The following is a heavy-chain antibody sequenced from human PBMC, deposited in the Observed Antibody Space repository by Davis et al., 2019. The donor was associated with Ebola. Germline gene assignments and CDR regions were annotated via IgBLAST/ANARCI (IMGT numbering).Heavy chain of an antibody. Sequence: GESLKISCAASGFTFSSYGMHWVRQAPGKGLEWVAVISYDGSNKYYADSVKGRFTISRDNSKNTLYLQMNNLRADDTAVYYCARGGRTTVTTWNYYDYWGQGSLVTVSS. CDR3: ARGGRTTVTTWNYYDY. CDR2: ISYDGSNK. CDR1: GFTFSSYG. V-gene: IGHV3-30*03. D-gene: IGHD4-17*01. J-gene: IGHJ4*02.